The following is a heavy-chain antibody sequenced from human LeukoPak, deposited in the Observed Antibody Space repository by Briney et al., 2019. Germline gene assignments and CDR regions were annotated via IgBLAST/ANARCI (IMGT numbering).Heavy chain of an antibody. D-gene: IGHD3-3*01. J-gene: IGHJ6*03. CDR1: GYTFTSYG. CDR3: ARFVLELYYYYMDV. Sequence: ASVKVSCKASGYTFTSYGISWVRQAPGQGLEWMGWIGAYNGNTNYAQKLQGRVTMTTDTSTSTAYMELRSLRSDDTAVYYCARFVLELYYYYMDVWGKGTTVTVSS. CDR2: IGAYNGNT. V-gene: IGHV1-18*01.